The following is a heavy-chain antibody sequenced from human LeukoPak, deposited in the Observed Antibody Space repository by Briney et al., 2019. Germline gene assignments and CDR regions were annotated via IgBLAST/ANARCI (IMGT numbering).Heavy chain of an antibody. D-gene: IGHD4-23*01. CDR2: ISSSSSTI. J-gene: IGHJ4*02. Sequence: GRSLRLSCAASGFTFSTYGMHWVRQAPGKGLEWVSYISSSSSTIYYADSVKGRFTISRDNAKNSLYLQMNSLRDEDTAVYYCARDPRNYGDNPNYWGQGTLVTVSS. CDR3: ARDPRNYGDNPNY. CDR1: GFTFSTYG. V-gene: IGHV3-48*02.